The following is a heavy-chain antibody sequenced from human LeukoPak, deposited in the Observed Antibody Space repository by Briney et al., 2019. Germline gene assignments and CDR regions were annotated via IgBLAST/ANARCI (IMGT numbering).Heavy chain of an antibody. CDR1: GFTFNTVT. V-gene: IGHV3-64*01. Sequence: GGSLRLSCAASGFTFNTVTMYWVRQAPGQGLEYVSAISSNGNNTYYTNSVKGRFTISRDNSNNTLYHQMGSLRAEDMAVYYCARGTLWVGELLYLFDNWGQGTLVTVSS. CDR3: ARGTLWVGELLYLFDN. CDR2: ISSNGNNT. D-gene: IGHD3-10*01. J-gene: IGHJ4*02.